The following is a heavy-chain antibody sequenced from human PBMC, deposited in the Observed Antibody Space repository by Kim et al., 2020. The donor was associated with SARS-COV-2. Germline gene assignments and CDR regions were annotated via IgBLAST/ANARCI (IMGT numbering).Heavy chain of an antibody. CDR1: GFTFSSYW. CDR2: IKQDGSEK. Sequence: GGSLRLSCAASGFTFSSYWMSWVRQAPGKGLEWVANIKQDGSEKYYVDSVKGRFTISRDNAKNSLYLQMNSLRAEDTAVYYCARDDCSGGSCYSDYWGQGTLVTVSS. CDR3: ARDDCSGGSCYSDY. V-gene: IGHV3-7*01. D-gene: IGHD2-15*01. J-gene: IGHJ4*02.